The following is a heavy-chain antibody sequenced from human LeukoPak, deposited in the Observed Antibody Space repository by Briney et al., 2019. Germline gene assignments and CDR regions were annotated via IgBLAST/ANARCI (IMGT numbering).Heavy chain of an antibody. J-gene: IGHJ4*02. CDR2: ISSSGSTI. CDR1: GFTFSSYE. D-gene: IGHD3-10*01. CDR3: ARGNGPGRHYFDY. Sequence: PGGSLRLSCAASGFTFSSYEMNWVRQAPGKGLEWVSYISSSGSTIYYADSVKGRFTISRDNGKNSLYLQMNSLRAEDTALYYCARGNGPGRHYFDYWGQGTLVTVSS. V-gene: IGHV3-48*03.